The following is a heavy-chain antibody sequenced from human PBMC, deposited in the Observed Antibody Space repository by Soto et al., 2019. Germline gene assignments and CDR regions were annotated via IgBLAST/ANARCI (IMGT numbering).Heavy chain of an antibody. Sequence: NPSETLSLTCTVSGDSISSYYWSWIRQPPGKGLEWIGYIYYSGSTNYNPSLKSRVTISVDTSKNQFSLKLSSVTAADTAVYYCARDPVGIGYFDYWGQGTPVTVSS. J-gene: IGHJ4*02. CDR3: ARDPVGIGYFDY. CDR2: IYYSGST. V-gene: IGHV4-59*01. CDR1: GDSISSYY.